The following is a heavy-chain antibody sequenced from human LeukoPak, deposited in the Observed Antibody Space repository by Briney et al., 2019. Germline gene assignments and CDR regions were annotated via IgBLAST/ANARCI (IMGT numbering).Heavy chain of an antibody. J-gene: IGHJ4*02. CDR1: GFTFTNAW. Sequence: GGSLRLSCAASGFTFTNAWMTWVRQAPGRGLEWVGRIKSKTDGGTIDYAAPVKDRFTISRDDSRDTLYLQMNSLETEDSAVYYCTTFVPGTTRDRAWDYWGQGTLVTVSS. CDR2: IKSKTDGGTI. CDR3: TTFVPGTTRDRAWDY. V-gene: IGHV3-15*01. D-gene: IGHD1-7*01.